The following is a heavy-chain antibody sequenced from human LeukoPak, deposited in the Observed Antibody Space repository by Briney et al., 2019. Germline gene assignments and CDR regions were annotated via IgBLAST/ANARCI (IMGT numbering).Heavy chain of an antibody. D-gene: IGHD1-7*01. V-gene: IGHV4-38-2*02. CDR2: IYHIGST. CDR1: GYSISNAYY. J-gene: IGHJ4*02. CDR3: AITVTTHKYSDY. Sequence: SETLSLTCTVSGYSISNAYYYIWIRQPPGKDLEWIGSIYHIGSTYYNPSLKSRVTMSVDTSKNQFSLNLSSVTAADTAVYYCAITVTTHKYSDYWGQGTLVTVSS.